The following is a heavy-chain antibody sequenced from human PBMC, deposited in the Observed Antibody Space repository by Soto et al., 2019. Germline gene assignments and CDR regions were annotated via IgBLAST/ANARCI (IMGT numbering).Heavy chain of an antibody. CDR2: IYYSGST. Sequence: QVQLQESGPGLVKPSQTLSLTCTVSGGSISSGGYYWSWIRQHPGKGLEWIGYIYYSGSTYYNPSLRSRVTISVDTSKNQFSLKLSSVTAADTAVYYCARDLSLIAAGSDAFDIWGQGTMVTVSS. CDR3: ARDLSLIAAGSDAFDI. J-gene: IGHJ3*02. CDR1: GGSISSGGYY. V-gene: IGHV4-31*03. D-gene: IGHD6-13*01.